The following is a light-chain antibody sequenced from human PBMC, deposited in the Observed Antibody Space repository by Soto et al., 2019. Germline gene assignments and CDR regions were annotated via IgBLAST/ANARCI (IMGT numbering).Light chain of an antibody. Sequence: EIVLTQSPGTLSLSPGERATLSCRASPSVSSSYLAWYQQTPGQAPRLLIYGASSRATGIPDRFSGSGSGTDFTLTISRLEPEDFAVYYCQQYGSSPRTFGQGTKVEIK. CDR3: QQYGSSPRT. CDR2: GAS. V-gene: IGKV3-20*01. CDR1: PSVSSSY. J-gene: IGKJ1*01.